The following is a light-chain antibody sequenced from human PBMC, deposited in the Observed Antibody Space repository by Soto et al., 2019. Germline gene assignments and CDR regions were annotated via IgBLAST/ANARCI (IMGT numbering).Light chain of an antibody. J-gene: IGKJ1*01. Sequence: IVWTQSPGTLSLSPGERATLSCRASQSVSSTYLAWYQQKPGQAPRLLIYGASSRATGIPDRFSGSGSGTDFTLTISRLEPEDFAVYYCQQYGGSPLWTFGQGTKVDIK. CDR1: QSVSSTY. CDR2: GAS. CDR3: QQYGGSPLWT. V-gene: IGKV3-20*01.